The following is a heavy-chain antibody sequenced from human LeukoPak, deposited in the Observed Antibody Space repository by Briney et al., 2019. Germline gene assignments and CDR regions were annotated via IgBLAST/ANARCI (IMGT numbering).Heavy chain of an antibody. D-gene: IGHD1-26*01. CDR2: IKEDGTEK. Sequence: GGSLRLSCAASGFSFNFFWMSWVRQAPGKGLEWVANIKEDGTEKHYVASVKGRFTISRDNGKKSLYLEMNRLRGEDTAVYYCARGSDKCRGCAFDIWGQGAMVTVSS. V-gene: IGHV3-7*01. CDR3: ARGSDKCRGCAFDI. CDR1: GFSFNFFW. J-gene: IGHJ3*02.